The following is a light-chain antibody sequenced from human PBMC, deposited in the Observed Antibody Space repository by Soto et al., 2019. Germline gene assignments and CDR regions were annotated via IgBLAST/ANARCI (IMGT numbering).Light chain of an antibody. CDR2: GAS. J-gene: IGKJ5*01. CDR3: QQYYDWPIT. Sequence: EIVTTQSPATLSISPVERATLSCRASQSVSSNLAWYQQKPGQAPRLLIYGASTRATGIPARFSGSGSGTEFTLTISSLQSEDFAVYYCQQYYDWPITFGQGTRLEIK. V-gene: IGKV3-15*01. CDR1: QSVSSN.